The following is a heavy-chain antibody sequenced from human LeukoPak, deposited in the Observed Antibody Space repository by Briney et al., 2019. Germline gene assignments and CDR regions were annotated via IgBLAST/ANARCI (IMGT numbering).Heavy chain of an antibody. J-gene: IGHJ6*02. CDR1: AFIFSGHW. Sequence: GGSLRLSCEGSAFIFSGHWMNWVRQTPGKGLEWVANIKQDGSEKYYVDSVKGRFTISRDNAKNSLYLQMNSLRAEDTAMYYCARILDVWGQGTTVTVSS. CDR2: IKQDGSEK. V-gene: IGHV3-7*01. D-gene: IGHD2-15*01. CDR3: ARILDV.